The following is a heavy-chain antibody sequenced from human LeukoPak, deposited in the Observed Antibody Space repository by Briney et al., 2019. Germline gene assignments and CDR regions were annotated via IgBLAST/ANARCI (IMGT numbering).Heavy chain of an antibody. J-gene: IGHJ4*02. Sequence: GASVKVSRQALGYTFTDHYFHWLRQAPGQGIEWMGLINAGRGDTNIAEKFQGRVSLTRDMSISTAYMELSRLTSDDTAVYYCARDHNCGIDYWGQGTLVTVSS. CDR3: ARDHNCGIDY. CDR2: INAGRGDT. V-gene: IGHV1-2*02. D-gene: IGHD7-27*01. CDR1: GYTFTDHY.